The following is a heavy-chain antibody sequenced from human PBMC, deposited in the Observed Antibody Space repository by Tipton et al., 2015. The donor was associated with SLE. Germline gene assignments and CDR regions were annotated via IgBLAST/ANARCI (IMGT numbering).Heavy chain of an antibody. J-gene: IGHJ5*02. CDR1: GGSISSSSYY. D-gene: IGHD6-13*01. V-gene: IGHV4-39*02. CDR2: IYYSGST. CDR3: ARDSSHVPGFDP. Sequence: TLSLTCTVSGGSISSSSYYWGWIRQPPGKGLEWIGTIYYSGSTYYNPSLKSRVTISVDTSKNQFSLKVSSVTVADTAVYYCARDSSHVPGFDPWGQGTLVTVSS.